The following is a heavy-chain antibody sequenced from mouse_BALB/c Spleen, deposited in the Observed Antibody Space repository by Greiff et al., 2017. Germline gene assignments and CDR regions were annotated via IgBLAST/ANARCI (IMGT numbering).Heavy chain of an antibody. CDR3: ARGWLLPYYYAMDY. V-gene: IGHV1S34*01. D-gene: IGHD2-3*01. J-gene: IGHJ4*01. Sequence: LVKTGASVKISCKASGYSFTGYYMHWVKQSHGKSLEWIGYISCYNGATSYNQKFKGKATFTVDTSSSTAYMQFNSLTSEDSAVYYCARGWLLPYYYAMDYWGQGTSVTVSS. CDR1: GYSFTGYY. CDR2: ISCYNGAT.